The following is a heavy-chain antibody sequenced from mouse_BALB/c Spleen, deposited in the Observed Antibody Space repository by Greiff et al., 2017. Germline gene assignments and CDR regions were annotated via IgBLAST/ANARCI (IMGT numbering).Heavy chain of an antibody. J-gene: IGHJ4*01. D-gene: IGHD1-1*01. V-gene: IGHV2-9*02. CDR2: IWAGGST. CDR1: GFSLTSYG. CDR3: ARGITTVVGDYAMDY. Sequence: VQGVESGPGLVAPSQSLSITCTVSGFSLTSYGVHWVRQPPGKGLEWLGVIWAGGSTNYNSALMSRLSISKDNSKSQVFLKMNSLQTDDTAMYYCARGITTVVGDYAMDYWGQGTSVTVSS.